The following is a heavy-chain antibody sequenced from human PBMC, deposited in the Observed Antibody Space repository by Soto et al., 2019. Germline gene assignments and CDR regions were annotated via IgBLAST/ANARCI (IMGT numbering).Heavy chain of an antibody. Sequence: GLDLEWLALIYWDDDKRYSPSLKSRLTISKDTSKNQVVLTMTNMDPVDTATYYCAHSLTVTRPLEYWGQGTLVTVSS. J-gene: IGHJ4*02. V-gene: IGHV2-5*02. D-gene: IGHD4-17*01. CDR2: IYWDDDK. CDR3: AHSLTVTRPLEY.